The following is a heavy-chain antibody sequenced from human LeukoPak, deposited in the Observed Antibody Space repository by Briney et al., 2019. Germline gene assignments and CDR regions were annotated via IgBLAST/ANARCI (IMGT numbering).Heavy chain of an antibody. CDR1: GYSFTSYW. V-gene: IGHV5-51*01. D-gene: IGHD2-2*02. Sequence: GESLEISCKGSGYSFTSYWIGWVRQMPGKGLEWMGIIYPGDSDTRYSPSFQGQVTISADKSISTAYLQWSSLKASDTAMYYCARLGSSVVVPAAIKYNWFDPWGQGTLVTVSS. CDR2: IYPGDSDT. J-gene: IGHJ5*02. CDR3: ARLGSSVVVPAAIKYNWFDP.